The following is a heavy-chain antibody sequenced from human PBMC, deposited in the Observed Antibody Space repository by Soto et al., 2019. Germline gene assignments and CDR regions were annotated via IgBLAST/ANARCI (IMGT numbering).Heavy chain of an antibody. CDR1: GFTFSSYA. J-gene: IGHJ4*02. CDR2: MSGNGGST. Sequence: PGGSLRLSCAASGFTFSSYAMNWVRQAPGKGLEWVSGMSGNGGSTYYADSVKGRFTISRENSKNTLYLQMKSLTVEDTAVYYCAKDEWSDTPGYFGYWGQGTQVTVSS. D-gene: IGHD3-3*01. CDR3: AKDEWSDTPGYFGY. V-gene: IGHV3-23*01.